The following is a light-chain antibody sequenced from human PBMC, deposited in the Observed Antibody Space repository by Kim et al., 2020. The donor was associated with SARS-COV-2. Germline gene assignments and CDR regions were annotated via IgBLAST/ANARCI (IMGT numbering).Light chain of an antibody. J-gene: IGLJ2*01. CDR1: ANDIGNYNY. Sequence: GQSITISCTGSANDIGNYNYVSWHQQHTGRAPKLLIYDINDRPSGVSDRFSGSKSGNTASLTIAGLQSEDEAFYYCRSYTSTSSILFGGGTKVTVL. V-gene: IGLV2-14*03. CDR2: DIN. CDR3: RSYTSTSSIL.